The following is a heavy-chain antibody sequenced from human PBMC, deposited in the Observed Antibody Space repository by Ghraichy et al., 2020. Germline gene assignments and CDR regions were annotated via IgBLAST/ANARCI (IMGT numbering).Heavy chain of an antibody. D-gene: IGHD6-19*01. CDR3: ARGAVAGTYYYYYYGMDV. CDR2: INPNSGGT. CDR1: GYTFTGYY. Sequence: ASVKVSCKASGYTFTGYYMHWVRQAPGQGLEWMGWINPNSGGTNYAQKFQGRVTMTRDTSISTAYMELSRLRSDDTAVYYFARGAVAGTYYYYYYGMDVWGQGNTVTVSS. V-gene: IGHV1-2*02. J-gene: IGHJ6*02.